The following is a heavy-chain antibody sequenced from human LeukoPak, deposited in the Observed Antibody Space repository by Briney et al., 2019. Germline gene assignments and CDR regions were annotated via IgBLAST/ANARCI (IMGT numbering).Heavy chain of an antibody. V-gene: IGHV4-59*12. CDR2: IYYTGNT. J-gene: IGHJ5*02. CDR1: GDSITNYF. D-gene: IGHD3/OR15-3a*01. Sequence: SETLSLTCTVSGDSITNYFWSWIRQPPGKGLEWIGYIYYTGNTNYKPSLKSRVTTSVDTSTNQFSLRLRSVTAADTAVYYCARVHQLVWTNWFDPWGQGTLVTVSS. CDR3: ARVHQLVWTNWFDP.